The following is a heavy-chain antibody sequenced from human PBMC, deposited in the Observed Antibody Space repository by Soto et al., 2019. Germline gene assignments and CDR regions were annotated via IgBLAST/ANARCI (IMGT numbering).Heavy chain of an antibody. CDR2: ISPIFGTA. CDR3: ASGSYYYDSSGYYPYFDY. V-gene: IGHV1-69*12. Sequence: QVQLVQSGAEVKKPGSSVKVSCKASGGTFSSYAISWVRQAPGQGLEWMGGISPIFGTANYAQKFQGRVTITADESTSTAYMELSSLRSEDTAVYYCASGSYYYDSSGYYPYFDYWGQGTLVTVSS. CDR1: GGTFSSYA. D-gene: IGHD3-22*01. J-gene: IGHJ4*02.